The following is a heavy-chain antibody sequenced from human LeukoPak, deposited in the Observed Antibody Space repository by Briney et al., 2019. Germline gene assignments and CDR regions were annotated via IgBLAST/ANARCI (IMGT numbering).Heavy chain of an antibody. V-gene: IGHV1-18*01. CDR2: ISAYNGNT. D-gene: IGHD3-22*01. Sequence: ASVKVSCKAPGYTFTSYGISWVRQAPGQGLEWMGWISAYNGNTNYAQKLQGRVTMTTDTSTSTAYMELRSLRSDDTAVYYCARGALYYYDSSGLQYYYYGMDVWGQGTTVTVSS. CDR1: GYTFTSYG. CDR3: ARGALYYYDSSGLQYYYYGMDV. J-gene: IGHJ6*02.